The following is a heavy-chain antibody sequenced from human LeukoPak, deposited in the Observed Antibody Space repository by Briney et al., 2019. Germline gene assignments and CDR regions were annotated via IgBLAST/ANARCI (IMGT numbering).Heavy chain of an antibody. CDR3: ARHFSRHYGSGSYYKIRYFDY. CDR1: GGSFSGYY. V-gene: IGHV4-34*01. D-gene: IGHD3-10*01. Sequence: PSETLSLTCAVYGGSFSGYYWSWIRQPPGKGLEWIGEINHSGSTNYNPSLKSRVTISVDTSKNQFSLKLSSVTAADTAVYYCARHFSRHYGSGSYYKIRYFDYWGQGTLVTVSS. J-gene: IGHJ4*02. CDR2: INHSGST.